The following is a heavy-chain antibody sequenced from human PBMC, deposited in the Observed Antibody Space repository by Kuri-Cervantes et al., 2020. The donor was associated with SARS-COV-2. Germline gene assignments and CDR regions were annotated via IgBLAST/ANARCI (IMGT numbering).Heavy chain of an antibody. J-gene: IGHJ4*02. CDR1: GYTFTGYY. Sequence: ASVKVSCKASGYTFTGYYMHWVRQAPGQGLEWMGWINPNSGDTNYAQKFQGRVTMTRDTSISTAYMELSRLRSDDTAVYYCARHGSGWSRPEFDYWGQGTLVTVSS. CDR3: ARHGSGWSRPEFDY. D-gene: IGHD6-19*01. CDR2: INPNSGDT. V-gene: IGHV1-2*02.